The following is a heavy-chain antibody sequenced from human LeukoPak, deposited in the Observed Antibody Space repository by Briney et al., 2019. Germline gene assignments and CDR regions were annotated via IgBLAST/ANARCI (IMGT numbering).Heavy chain of an antibody. CDR3: ARSSGWYHRGPDYYYYYMDV. V-gene: IGHV3-23*01. Sequence: GGSLRLSCAASGFTFSSYGMSWVRQAPGKGLEWVSAISGSGGSTYYADSVKGRFTISRDNAKNSLYLQMHSLRAEDTAIYYCARSSGWYHRGPDYYYYYMDVWGKGTTVTVS. D-gene: IGHD6-19*01. CDR1: GFTFSSYG. J-gene: IGHJ6*03. CDR2: ISGSGGST.